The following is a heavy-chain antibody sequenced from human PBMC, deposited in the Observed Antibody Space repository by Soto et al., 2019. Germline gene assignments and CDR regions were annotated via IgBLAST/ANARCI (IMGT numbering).Heavy chain of an antibody. CDR1: GGSTTSDY. CDR3: VRDLNGSGDY. CDR2: IFHSLGA. J-gene: IGHJ4*02. D-gene: IGHD3-10*01. V-gene: IGHV4-59*01. Sequence: SDTLSLTSTVSGGSTTSDYCIWIRQPPGKGLEWLGYIFHSLGAKYNPSLGSRGTISLDTSKNQLSLSLRSVTAADTAIYFCVRDLNGSGDYWGQGTLVTVS.